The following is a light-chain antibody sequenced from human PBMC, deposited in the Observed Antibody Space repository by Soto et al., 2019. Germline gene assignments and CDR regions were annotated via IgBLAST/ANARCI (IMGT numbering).Light chain of an antibody. CDR2: DAS. CDR3: QQSYSTPRT. Sequence: DIQLTQSPSSLSASAGDKVTITCRASQSIRSYLNWVQQKPGKAPKLLIYDASSLQTGVPSRFSGSGSGTDFTLTISSLQPEDFATYYCQQSYSTPRTFGQGTRLEIK. V-gene: IGKV1-39*01. CDR1: QSIRSY. J-gene: IGKJ5*01.